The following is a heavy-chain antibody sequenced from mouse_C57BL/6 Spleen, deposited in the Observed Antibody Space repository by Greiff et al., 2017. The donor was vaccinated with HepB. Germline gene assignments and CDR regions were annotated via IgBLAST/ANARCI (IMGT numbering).Heavy chain of an antibody. V-gene: IGHV5-15*01. Sequence: EVKLMESGGGLVQPGGSLKLSCAASGFTFSDYGMAWVRQAPRKGPEWVAFISNLAYSIYYADTVTGRFTISRENAKNTLYLEMSSLRSEDTAMYYCARRNGSSLWYFDVWGTGTTVTVSS. CDR3: ARRNGSSLWYFDV. D-gene: IGHD1-1*01. CDR1: GFTFSDYG. J-gene: IGHJ1*03. CDR2: ISNLAYSI.